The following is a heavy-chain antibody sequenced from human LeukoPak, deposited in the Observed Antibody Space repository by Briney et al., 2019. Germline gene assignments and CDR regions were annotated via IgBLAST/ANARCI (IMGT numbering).Heavy chain of an antibody. Sequence: SSETLSLTCTVSGGSISSSSYFWGWVRQPAGKGLEWVGSIYYSGSTYYNPSLKSRVTISVDTSKNQFSLKLSSVTAADTAVYFCARGPYSYDSSGAFDIWGQGTMVTVSS. CDR1: GGSISSSSYF. D-gene: IGHD3-22*01. V-gene: IGHV4-39*01. J-gene: IGHJ3*02. CDR2: IYYSGST. CDR3: ARGPYSYDSSGAFDI.